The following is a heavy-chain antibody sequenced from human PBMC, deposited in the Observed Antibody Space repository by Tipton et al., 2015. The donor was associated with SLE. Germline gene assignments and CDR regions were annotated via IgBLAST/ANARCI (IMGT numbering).Heavy chain of an antibody. J-gene: IGHJ4*02. CDR2: IYYSGST. V-gene: IGHV4-59*01. CDR3: AREGSSWYYFDY. CDR1: GGSIGSYY. D-gene: IGHD6-13*01. Sequence: TLSLTCTVSGGSIGSYYWSWIRQPPGKGLEWIGYIYYSGSTNYNPSLKSRVTISVDMSKNQFSLKLSSVTAADTAVYYCAREGSSWYYFDYWGQGTLVTVSS.